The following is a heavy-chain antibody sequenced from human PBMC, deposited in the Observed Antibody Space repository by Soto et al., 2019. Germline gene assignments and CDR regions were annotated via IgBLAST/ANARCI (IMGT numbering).Heavy chain of an antibody. CDR2: IPNTENKK. Sequence: QVHLEESGGGVVQPGTSLRLSCVASGFTFSSYGMHWVRQAPGKGLEWVAVIPNTENKKYYADSVKGRFTISRDNSQNTLFLQMDSLMSEDTAMYYCARTAGGRVRGALDIWGQGTMVNVS. CDR1: GFTFSSYG. V-gene: IGHV3-30-3*01. CDR3: ARTAGGRVRGALDI. J-gene: IGHJ3*02. D-gene: IGHD6-13*01.